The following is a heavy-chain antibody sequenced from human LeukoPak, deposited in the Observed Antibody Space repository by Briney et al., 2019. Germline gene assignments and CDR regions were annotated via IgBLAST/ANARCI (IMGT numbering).Heavy chain of an antibody. CDR1: GGSFSGYY. J-gene: IGHJ4*02. CDR3: ARGSRYYGSGSYYPLAY. D-gene: IGHD3-10*01. V-gene: IGHV4-34*01. CDR2: INHSGST. Sequence: KSSETLSLTCAVYGGSFSGYYWSWIRQPPGKGLEWVGEINHSGSTSYNPSLKSRVTISADTSKNQFSLRLSSVTAADTAVYYCARGSRYYGSGSYYPLAYGGEGTLVTVS.